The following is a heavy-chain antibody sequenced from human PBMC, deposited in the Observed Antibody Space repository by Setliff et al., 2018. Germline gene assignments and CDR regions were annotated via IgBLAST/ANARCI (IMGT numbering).Heavy chain of an antibody. J-gene: IGHJ4*02. CDR1: DVSISGYY. Sequence: LSLTCTVSDVSISGYYWSWIRQPPGKGLAWIGYIHSSGRSNYNPSLKSRVTTSIDTSKNQFSLKLSSVTAADTAVYYCARARYCSGGRCYWNPRPFYSDYWARGTLVTVSS. V-gene: IGHV4-4*08. CDR2: IHSSGRS. D-gene: IGHD2-15*01. CDR3: ARARYCSGGRCYWNPRPFYSDY.